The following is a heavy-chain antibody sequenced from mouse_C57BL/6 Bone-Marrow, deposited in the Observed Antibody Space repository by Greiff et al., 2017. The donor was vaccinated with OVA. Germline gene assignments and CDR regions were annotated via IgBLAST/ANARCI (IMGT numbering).Heavy chain of an antibody. CDR1: GFTFSSYG. V-gene: IGHV5-6*01. CDR2: ISSGGSYT. J-gene: IGHJ3*01. CDR3: ARNSSRGFAY. Sequence: EVKLMESGGDLVKPGGSLKLSCAASGFTFSSYGMSWVRQTPDKRLEWVATISSGGSYTYYPDSVKGRFTISRDNAKNTLYLQMSSLKSEDTAMYYCARNSSRGFAYWGQGTLVTVSA. D-gene: IGHD1-1*01.